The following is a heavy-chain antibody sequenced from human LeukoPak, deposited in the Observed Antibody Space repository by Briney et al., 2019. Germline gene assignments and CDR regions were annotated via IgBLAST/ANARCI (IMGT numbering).Heavy chain of an antibody. CDR3: ARDIVVVPAAITDTLVYYMDV. D-gene: IGHD2-2*02. Sequence: SETLSLTCTVAGGSISSYYWSWIRQPAGKGLEWIGRIYTSGSTNYNPSLKSRVTMSVDTSKNQFSLKLSSVTAADTAVYYCARDIVVVPAAITDTLVYYMDVWGKGTTVTVSS. J-gene: IGHJ6*03. CDR1: GGSISSYY. V-gene: IGHV4-4*07. CDR2: IYTSGST.